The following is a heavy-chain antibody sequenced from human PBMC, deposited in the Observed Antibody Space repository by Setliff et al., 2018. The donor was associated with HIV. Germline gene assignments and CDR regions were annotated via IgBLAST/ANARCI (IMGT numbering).Heavy chain of an antibody. CDR1: TGSINSGSYY. J-gene: IGHJ2*01. CDR2: TYTSENT. V-gene: IGHV4-61*02. CDR3: AREYSSSSANWYFDL. D-gene: IGHD6-6*01. Sequence: SQTLSLTCTVSTGSINSGSYYWSWIRQPAGKRLEWIGRTYTSENTNYNPSFKSRVTISVDVSKNQFYLKLSSVTAADTAVYYCAREYSSSSANWYFDLWVPETLLVTVSS.